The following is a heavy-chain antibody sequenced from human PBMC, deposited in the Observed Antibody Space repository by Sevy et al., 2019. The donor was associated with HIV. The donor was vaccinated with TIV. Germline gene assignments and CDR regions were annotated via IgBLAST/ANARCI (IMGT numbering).Heavy chain of an antibody. Sequence: SETLSFTCTVSGGSISSYYWSWIRQPPGKGLEWIGYIYYSGSTNYNPSLKSRVTISVDTSKNQFSLKLSSVTAADTVVYYCARARASGYYGPIDYRGQGTLVTVSS. CDR2: IYYSGST. D-gene: IGHD3-22*01. CDR3: ARARASGYYGPIDY. V-gene: IGHV4-59*01. CDR1: GGSISSYY. J-gene: IGHJ4*02.